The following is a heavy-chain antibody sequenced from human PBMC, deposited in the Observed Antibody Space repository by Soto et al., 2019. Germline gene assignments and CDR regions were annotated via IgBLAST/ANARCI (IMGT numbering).Heavy chain of an antibody. Sequence: SETLSLTCTVSVASIAGGGSSWTGIRQPPGKGLEWIGYSYYSGSTYYNPSLKSRVTISVDTSKNQFSLKLSSVTAADTAVYYCSREWGSSSALNYFDYWGQGTLVTVSS. J-gene: IGHJ4*02. V-gene: IGHV4-31*03. CDR2: SYYSGST. CDR3: SREWGSSSALNYFDY. D-gene: IGHD6-6*01. CDR1: VASIAGGGSS.